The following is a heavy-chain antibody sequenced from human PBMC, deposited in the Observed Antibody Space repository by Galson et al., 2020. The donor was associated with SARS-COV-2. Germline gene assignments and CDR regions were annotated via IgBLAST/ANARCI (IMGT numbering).Heavy chain of an antibody. D-gene: IGHD1-26*01. CDR1: GGSISSYY. V-gene: IGHV4-4*07. J-gene: IGHJ6*03. Sequence: SETLSLTCTVSGGSISSYYWSWIRQPAGKGLEWIGRIYTSGSTNYNPSLKSRVTMSVDTSKNQFSLKLSSVTAADTAVYYCARDQWELGYYHYYMDVWGKGTTVTISS. CDR2: IYTSGST. CDR3: ARDQWELGYYHYYMDV.